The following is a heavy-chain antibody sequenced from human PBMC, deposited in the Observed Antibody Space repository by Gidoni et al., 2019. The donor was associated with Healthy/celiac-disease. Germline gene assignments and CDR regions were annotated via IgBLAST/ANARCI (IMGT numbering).Heavy chain of an antibody. CDR2: IYYSGST. Sequence: QVQLQESGPGLVKPSETLSLNCKVSGGSISSYSWSWIRQPPGKGLEWIGYIYYSGSTNYNPSLKSRVTISVDTSKNQFSLKLSSVTAADTAVYYCARVSGSSSNPTLYYGMDVWGQGTTVTVSS. CDR1: GGSISSYS. D-gene: IGHD6-6*01. V-gene: IGHV4-59*01. CDR3: ARVSGSSSNPTLYYGMDV. J-gene: IGHJ6*02.